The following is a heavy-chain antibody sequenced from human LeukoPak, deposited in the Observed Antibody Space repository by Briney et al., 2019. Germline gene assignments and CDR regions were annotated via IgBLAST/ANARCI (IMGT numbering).Heavy chain of an antibody. V-gene: IGHV4-38-2*01. CDR2: IYHSGST. D-gene: IGHD3-10*01. CDR1: GYSISSGYY. J-gene: IGHJ4*02. Sequence: SETLSLTCAVSGYSISSGYYWGWIRQPPGKGLEWIGGIYHSGSTYYNPSLKSRVTISVDTSKNQFSLKLSSVTAADTAVYYCARRMIPNYYGSGSRFDYWGQGTLVTVSS. CDR3: ARRMIPNYYGSGSRFDY.